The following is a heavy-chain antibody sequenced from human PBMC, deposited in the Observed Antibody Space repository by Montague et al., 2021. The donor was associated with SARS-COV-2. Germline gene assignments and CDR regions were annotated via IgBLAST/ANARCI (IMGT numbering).Heavy chain of an antibody. CDR2: VNQSGTT. CDR1: GGSFSNYY. V-gene: IGHV4-34*01. D-gene: IGHD2-15*01. J-gene: IGHJ3*01. CDR3: ARGRQPVVLPGAGPAGRAFDV. Sequence: SETLSLTCAISGGSFSNYYWSWIRQPPGKGLEWIGEVNQSGTTIYNPSVKSGVTISEGTSKTQFYLRLNFVTAADTAVYYCARGRQPVVLPGAGPAGRAFDVWGQGTMVTVSS.